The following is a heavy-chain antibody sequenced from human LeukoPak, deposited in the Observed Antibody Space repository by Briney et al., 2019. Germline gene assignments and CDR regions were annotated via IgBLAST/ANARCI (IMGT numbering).Heavy chain of an antibody. Sequence: GGSLRLPCAASGFTFSTYTMNWVRQAPGKGLEWVSFISSSSSYMYYADPVKGRFTISRDNTKKSLYLQMNSLRAEDTAVYYCARDFSGYDYNFDYWGQGTLVTVSS. V-gene: IGHV3-21*01. CDR2: ISSSSSYM. D-gene: IGHD5-12*01. CDR1: GFTFSTYT. J-gene: IGHJ4*02. CDR3: ARDFSGYDYNFDY.